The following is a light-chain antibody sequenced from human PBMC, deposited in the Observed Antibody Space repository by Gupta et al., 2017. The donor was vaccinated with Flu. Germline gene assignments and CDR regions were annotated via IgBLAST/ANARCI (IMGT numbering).Light chain of an antibody. CDR1: SSNIGAGYD. CDR2: GNS. CDR3: QSYDSSLSAQV. J-gene: IGLJ3*02. V-gene: IGLV1-40*01. Sequence: QSVLTQPPSVSGAPGRSVTISCTGSSSNIGAGYDVHWYRQVPGTAPKLLISGNSNRPSGVPHRFSDSKSGTSASLDITGLQAEDEADYYCQSYDSSLSAQVFGGGTKVTVL.